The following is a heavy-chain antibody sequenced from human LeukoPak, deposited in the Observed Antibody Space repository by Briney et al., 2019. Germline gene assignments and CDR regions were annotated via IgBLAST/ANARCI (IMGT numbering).Heavy chain of an antibody. V-gene: IGHV4-38-2*02. J-gene: IGHJ4*02. Sequence: PSETLSLTCTVSGYSISSGYYWGWIRQPPGKGLEWIGTIYHGGSTDYNPSLKSRVIISVDTSKNQFSLKLTSVTAADTAVYYCARQAGPFDYWGQGTLVTVSS. CDR2: IYHGGST. CDR1: GYSISSGYY. CDR3: ARQAGPFDY. D-gene: IGHD6-13*01.